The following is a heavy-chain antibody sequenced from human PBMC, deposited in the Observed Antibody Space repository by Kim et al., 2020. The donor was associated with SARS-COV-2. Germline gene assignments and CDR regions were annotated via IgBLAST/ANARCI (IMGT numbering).Heavy chain of an antibody. Sequence: TNYNPSLKRRVTISVDKSKNQFSLKLSSVTAADTAVYYCARIGTDSYGMDVWGQGTTVTVSS. V-gene: IGHV4-4*02. J-gene: IGHJ6*02. D-gene: IGHD1-1*01. CDR3: ARIGTDSYGMDV. CDR2: T.